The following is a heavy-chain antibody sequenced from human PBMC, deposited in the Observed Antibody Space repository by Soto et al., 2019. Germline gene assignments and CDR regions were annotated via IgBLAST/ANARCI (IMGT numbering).Heavy chain of an antibody. J-gene: IGHJ3*02. V-gene: IGHV4-30-2*05. CDR1: GGSISSGGYS. CDR2: IYHSGST. D-gene: IGHD3-22*01. Sequence: PSETLSLTCAVSGGSISSGGYSWSWIRQPPGKGLEWIGYIYHSGSTYYNPSLKSRINISVDTSKNQFSLKLSSVTAADTAVYYCATVPTYYYDRSGYANAFDMWGQGTMVTVSS. CDR3: ATVPTYYYDRSGYANAFDM.